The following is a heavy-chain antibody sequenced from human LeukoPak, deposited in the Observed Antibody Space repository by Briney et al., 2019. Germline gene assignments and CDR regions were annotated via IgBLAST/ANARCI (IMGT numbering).Heavy chain of an antibody. J-gene: IGHJ6*03. CDR2: IFPIFGTA. CDR1: GGTFSSYA. V-gene: IGHV1-69*01. Sequence: SVKVSCKASGGTFSSYAISWVRQAPGQGLEWMGGIFPIFGTANYAQKFQGRVTIPADESTSTAYMELSSLRSEDTAVYYCARREVAAFPYYYYYMDVWGKGTTVTVSS. CDR3: ARREVAAFPYYYYYMDV. D-gene: IGHD2-15*01.